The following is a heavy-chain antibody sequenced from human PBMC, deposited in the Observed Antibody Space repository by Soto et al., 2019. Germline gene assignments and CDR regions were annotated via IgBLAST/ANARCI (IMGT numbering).Heavy chain of an antibody. V-gene: IGHV3-30-3*01. J-gene: IGHJ4*02. CDR3: ARDLTVTIFYFDY. CDR2: ISYDGSNK. Sequence: GGSLRLSCAASGFTFSSYAMHWVRQAPGKGLEWVAVISYDGSNKYYADSVKGRFTISRDNSKNTLYLQMNSLRAEDTAVYYCARDLTVTIFYFDYWGQGTLVTVSS. D-gene: IGHD4-4*01. CDR1: GFTFSSYA.